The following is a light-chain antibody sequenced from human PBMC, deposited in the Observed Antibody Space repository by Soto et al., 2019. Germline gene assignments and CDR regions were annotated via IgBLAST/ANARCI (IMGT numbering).Light chain of an antibody. CDR3: ETWDSNTFVV. CDR2: VERSGSY. Sequence: QSVLTQSSSASASLGSSVKLTCTLSSGYSTYIIAWHQQQPGKAPRYLMKVERSGSYNKGSGVPDRFSGSSSGAGRYLTISNLQSEDEADYYCETWDSNTFVVFGGGTKLTVL. CDR1: SGYSTYI. J-gene: IGLJ2*01. V-gene: IGLV4-60*03.